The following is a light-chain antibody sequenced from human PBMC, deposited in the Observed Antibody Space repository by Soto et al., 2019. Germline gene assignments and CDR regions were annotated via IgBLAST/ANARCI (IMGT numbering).Light chain of an antibody. CDR1: SSNIGSNT. CDR3: SSWDESLNGVM. Sequence: QSVLTQPPSVSGTPGQRVTISCSGSSSNIGSNTVNWYQQLPGTAPKLLIYSNDLWPSGVSDRFSGSKSGTSASLAIAGLKSEDEADYYCSSWDESLNGVMFGGGTKLTVL. CDR2: SND. J-gene: IGLJ3*02. V-gene: IGLV1-44*01.